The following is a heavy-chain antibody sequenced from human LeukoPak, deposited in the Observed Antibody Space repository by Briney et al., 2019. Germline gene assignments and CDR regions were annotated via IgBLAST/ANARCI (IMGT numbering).Heavy chain of an antibody. Sequence: ASVKVSCKASGGTFSSYAISWVRQAPGQGLEWMGWINPNSGGTNYAQKFQGRVTMTRDTSISTAYLELSRLRSDDTAVYYCASQIRDDAFDIWGQGTMVTVSS. CDR3: ASQIRDDAFDI. J-gene: IGHJ3*02. CDR2: INPNSGGT. D-gene: IGHD3-3*01. CDR1: GGTFSSYA. V-gene: IGHV1-2*02.